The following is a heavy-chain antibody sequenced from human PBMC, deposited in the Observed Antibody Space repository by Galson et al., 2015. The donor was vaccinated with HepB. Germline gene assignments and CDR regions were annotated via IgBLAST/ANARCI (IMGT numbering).Heavy chain of an antibody. Sequence: SLRLSCAASGFTFSTYWMHWVRQAPGKGLVWVSRIKSDGSSIDYADSVKGRFTISRDNAKKTLYMEMNSLRAEDTAVYYCARTITPAPVPLFDYWGQ. D-gene: IGHD1-1*01. CDR2: IKSDGSSI. CDR3: ARTITPAPVPLFDY. V-gene: IGHV3-74*01. J-gene: IGHJ4*02. CDR1: GFTFSTYW.